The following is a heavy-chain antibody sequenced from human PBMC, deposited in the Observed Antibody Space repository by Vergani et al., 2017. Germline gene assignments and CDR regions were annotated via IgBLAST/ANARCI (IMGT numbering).Heavy chain of an antibody. CDR1: GFTFSSYS. CDR2: ISSSSSYI. CDR3: ARGGRDQLPTDFYYYYMDV. D-gene: IGHD2-2*01. Sequence: EVQLVESGGGLVKPGGSLRLSCAASGFTFSSYSMNWVRQAPGKGLEWVSSISSSSSYIYYADSVKGRFTISRDNAKNSLYLQMNSLRAEDTAVYYCARGGRDQLPTDFYYYYMDVWGKGTTVTVSS. V-gene: IGHV3-21*01. J-gene: IGHJ6*03.